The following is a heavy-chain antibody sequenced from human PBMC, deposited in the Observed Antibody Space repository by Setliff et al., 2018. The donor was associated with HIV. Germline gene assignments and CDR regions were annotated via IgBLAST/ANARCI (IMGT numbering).Heavy chain of an antibody. D-gene: IGHD3-16*01. CDR1: GFTVSSNY. J-gene: IGHJ4*02. CDR3: ARDGGEY. Sequence: GGSLRLSCAASGFTVSSNYMNWVRQAPGKGLEWVSVIYTGGSTYYADSVKGRFTISRDDSNNTLYLQMNSLRAEDTAVYYCARDGGEYWGQGTLVTVSS. V-gene: IGHV3-66*01. CDR2: IYTGGST.